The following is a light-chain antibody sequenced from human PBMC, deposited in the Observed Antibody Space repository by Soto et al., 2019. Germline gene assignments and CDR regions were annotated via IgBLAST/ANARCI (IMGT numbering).Light chain of an antibody. CDR2: EVS. J-gene: IGLJ3*02. CDR3: CSYTGSSTWV. Sequence: QSALTQPASVSGSPGQSITISCTGTVSDVGSSNLVSWYQHHPGKAPKLMIYEVSKRPSGVSNRFSGSKSGNTASLTISGLQAEDEADYYCCSYTGSSTWVFGAGTKLTVL. CDR1: VSDVGSSNL. V-gene: IGLV2-23*02.